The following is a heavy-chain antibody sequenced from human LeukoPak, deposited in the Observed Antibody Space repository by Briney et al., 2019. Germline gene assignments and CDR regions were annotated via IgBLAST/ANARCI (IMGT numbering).Heavy chain of an antibody. CDR3: ASFRDAFDI. J-gene: IGHJ3*02. CDR2: ISYDGSNK. Sequence: GGSLRLSCAASGFTFSSYAMHWVRQAPGKGLEWVAVISYDGSNKYYADSVKGRFTISRDNSKNTLYLQMNSLRAEDTAVYYCASFRDAFDIWGQGTMVTVSS. V-gene: IGHV3-30-3*01. CDR1: GFTFSSYA. D-gene: IGHD3-10*01.